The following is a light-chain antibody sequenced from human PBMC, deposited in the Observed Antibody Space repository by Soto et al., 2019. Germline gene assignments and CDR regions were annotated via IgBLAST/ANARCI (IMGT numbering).Light chain of an antibody. CDR1: QSVSSSY. CDR3: QQYGSSQT. V-gene: IGKV3-20*01. Sequence: EIVLTQSPGTLSLSPGERATLSCRASQSVSSSYLAWYQQKPGQAPRLLIYGASSRATGIPDRFSGSGSGTDFTLTISRLEPEDFAVYYCQQYGSSQTFGQGHKVEI. J-gene: IGKJ1*01. CDR2: GAS.